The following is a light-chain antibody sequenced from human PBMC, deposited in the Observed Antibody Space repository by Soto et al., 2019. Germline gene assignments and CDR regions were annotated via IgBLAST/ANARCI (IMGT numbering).Light chain of an antibody. Sequence: QSALTQPRSVSGCPGQSVTISCTGTSSDVGGYKYVSWFQQHPGKAPKLMIYDVSKWPSGVPDRFSGSKSGNTASLTISGLQTEDEADYYCCSYAGSYTWVFGGGTKLTVL. V-gene: IGLV2-11*01. J-gene: IGLJ3*02. CDR1: SSDVGGYKY. CDR2: DVS. CDR3: CSYAGSYTWV.